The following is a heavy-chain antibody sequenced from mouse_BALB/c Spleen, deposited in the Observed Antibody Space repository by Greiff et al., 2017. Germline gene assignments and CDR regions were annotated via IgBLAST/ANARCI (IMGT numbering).Heavy chain of an antibody. Sequence: QVQLKESGPGLVAPSQSLSITCTVSGFSLTSYGVHWVRQPPGKGLEWLGVIWAGGSTNYNSALMSRLNISKDNSKSQVFLKMNSLQTDDTAMYYCARDERYDGYAMDYWGQGTSVTVSS. CDR1: GFSLTSYG. CDR3: ARDERYDGYAMDY. J-gene: IGHJ4*01. V-gene: IGHV2-9*02. D-gene: IGHD2-14*01. CDR2: IWAGGST.